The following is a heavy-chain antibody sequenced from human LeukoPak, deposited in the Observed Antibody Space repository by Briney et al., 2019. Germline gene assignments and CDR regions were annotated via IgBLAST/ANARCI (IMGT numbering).Heavy chain of an antibody. V-gene: IGHV3-33*06. CDR1: GFTFNNYG. D-gene: IGHD3-22*01. CDR2: IWYDGSNK. CDR3: AKVSDSSGSDY. J-gene: IGHJ4*02. Sequence: GGSLRLSCAASGFTFNNYGMHWVRQAPGKGLEWVAVIWYDGSNKYYEDSVKGRFTISRDNSKNTLYLQMNSLRAEVTAVYYCAKVSDSSGSDYWGQGTLVTVSS.